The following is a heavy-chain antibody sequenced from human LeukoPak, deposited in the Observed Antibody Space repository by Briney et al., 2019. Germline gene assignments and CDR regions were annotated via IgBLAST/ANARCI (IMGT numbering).Heavy chain of an antibody. V-gene: IGHV3-23*01. Sequence: PGGSLRLSCAASGFTFGTYAMSWVRQAPGKGLEWVSAISGSGGSTNYADSVKGRFTISRDNSKNTLYLQMNSLRAEDTAVYYCAKENGYNYYFDYWGQGTLVTVSS. CDR3: AKENGYNYYFDY. D-gene: IGHD5-24*01. CDR2: ISGSGGST. J-gene: IGHJ4*02. CDR1: GFTFGTYA.